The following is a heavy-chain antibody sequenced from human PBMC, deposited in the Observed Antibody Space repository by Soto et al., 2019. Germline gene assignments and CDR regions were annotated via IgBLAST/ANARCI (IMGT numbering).Heavy chain of an antibody. V-gene: IGHV1-18*04. CDR2: ITASNGNT. D-gene: IGHD5-18*01. CDR3: ARGNSYGSYWYFDL. CDR1: GFSFSTYG. Sequence: QLQLVQSGAEVKNPGASVRVSCKASGFSFSTYGITWVRQAPGQGLEWMGWITASNGNTHYAQNLQGRVTMTTETSTSTAYMELWRLSSDDTAVYYCARGNSYGSYWYFDLWGRGTLVTVSS. J-gene: IGHJ2*01.